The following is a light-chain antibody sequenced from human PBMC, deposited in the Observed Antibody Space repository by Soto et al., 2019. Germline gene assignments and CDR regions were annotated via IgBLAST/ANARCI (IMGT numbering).Light chain of an antibody. V-gene: IGKV3-15*01. J-gene: IGKJ1*01. CDR1: QSVSSN. CDR2: GAS. Sequence: EIVMTQSPATLSVSPGERATLSCRASQSVSSNLAWYQQTPGQSPRLLIYGASTRATGIPARFSGSGSGRDFTLTISRLEPEDFAVYYCQQYGSSGTFGQGTKVDIK. CDR3: QQYGSSGT.